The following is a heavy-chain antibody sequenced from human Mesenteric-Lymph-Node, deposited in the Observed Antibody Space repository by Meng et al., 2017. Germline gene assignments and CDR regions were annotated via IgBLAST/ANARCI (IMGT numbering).Heavy chain of an antibody. V-gene: IGHV3-33*01. D-gene: IGHD4-17*01. CDR3: ARVRIYGLTDY. Sequence: GESLKISCAASGFTFSSYGMHWVRQAPGKGLEWVAVIWYDGSNKYYADSVKGRFTISRDNAKNSLYLQMNSLRAEDTAVYYCARVRIYGLTDYWGQGTLVTVSS. CDR1: GFTFSSYG. CDR2: IWYDGSNK. J-gene: IGHJ4*02.